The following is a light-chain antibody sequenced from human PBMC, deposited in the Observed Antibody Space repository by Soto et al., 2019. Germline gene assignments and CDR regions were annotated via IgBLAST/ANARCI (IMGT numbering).Light chain of an antibody. Sequence: QSALTQPASVSGSPGQSITISCTGTNSDVGSHNFVSWYQQYPGKAPKLLIYEASKRPSGLSNRFSGSKSGNTASLTISGLQAEAEADYYCCSLTNGATWVFGGGTKLTVL. V-gene: IGLV2-23*01. CDR1: NSDVGSHNF. J-gene: IGLJ3*02. CDR2: EAS. CDR3: CSLTNGATWV.